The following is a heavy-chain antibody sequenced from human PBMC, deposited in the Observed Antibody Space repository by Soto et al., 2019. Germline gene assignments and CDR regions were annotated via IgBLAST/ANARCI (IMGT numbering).Heavy chain of an antibody. CDR3: FFFQAEDGIRDELPVSAFLLNRSSDL. J-gene: IGHJ2*01. Sequence: ECVSAIRGSGGSTYYADSVKGRFTISRDNSKNTLYLQMNSLRAEDTAVYYCFFFQAEDGIRDELPVSAFLLNRSSDL. D-gene: IGHD1-26*01. CDR2: IRGSGGST. V-gene: IGHV3-23*01.